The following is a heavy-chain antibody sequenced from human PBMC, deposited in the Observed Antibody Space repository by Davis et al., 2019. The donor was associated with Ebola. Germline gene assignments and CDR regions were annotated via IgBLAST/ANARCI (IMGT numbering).Heavy chain of an antibody. D-gene: IGHD1-14*01. CDR3: ARVPIFPDEYYYYYMDV. J-gene: IGHJ6*03. Sequence: SVKVSCKASGGTFSSYAISWVRQAPGQGLQWMGGIIPIFGTANYAQKFQGRVTITADESTRTAYMELSSLRSEDTAVYYCARVPIFPDEYYYYYMDVWGKGTTVTVSS. CDR1: GGTFSSYA. CDR2: IIPIFGTA. V-gene: IGHV1-69*13.